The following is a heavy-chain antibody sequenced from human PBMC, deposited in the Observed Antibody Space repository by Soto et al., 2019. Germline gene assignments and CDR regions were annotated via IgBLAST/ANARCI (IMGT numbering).Heavy chain of an antibody. CDR1: GFPFNNAW. CDR2: VQTRVDGGTV. Sequence: EVQLVESGGGLVKPGGSLRLSCAASGFPFNNAWMNWVRQAPGKGLAWVGRVQTRVDGGTVDYAAPVKGRFIISRDDSINTTFRQKNSLQTQKKAVFYCTAYTNNARGGFVWVQGTTVTVSS. D-gene: IGHD3-16*01. CDR3: TAYTNNARGGFV. J-gene: IGHJ3*01. V-gene: IGHV3-15*07.